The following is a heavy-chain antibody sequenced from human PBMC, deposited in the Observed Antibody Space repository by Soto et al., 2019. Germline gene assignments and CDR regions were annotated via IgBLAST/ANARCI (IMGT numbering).Heavy chain of an antibody. CDR3: ATSGYSSGWYFDY. CDR1: GGSISSGGYY. CDR2: IYYSGST. Sequence: SETLSLTCTVSGGSISSGGYYWSWIRQPPGKGLEWIGYIYYSGSTNYNPSLKSRVTISVDTSKNQFSLKLSSVTAADTAVYYCATSGYSSGWYFDYWGQGTLVTVSS. J-gene: IGHJ4*02. D-gene: IGHD6-19*01. V-gene: IGHV4-61*08.